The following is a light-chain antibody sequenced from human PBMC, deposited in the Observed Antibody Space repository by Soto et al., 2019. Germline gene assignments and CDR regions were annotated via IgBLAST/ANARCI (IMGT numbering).Light chain of an antibody. J-gene: IGKJ4*01. CDR2: GAS. CDR1: QSVSNNY. V-gene: IGKV3-20*01. CDR3: QQYGSSPPLT. Sequence: EIVLTQSPGTLSLSPGERVTLSCRASQSVSNNYLAWYQQKPGQTPRLLIYGASSRAIGIPDRFRGSGSGTDFTLTISGLEPEDFAVYYCQQYGSSPPLTFGGGTKVEIK.